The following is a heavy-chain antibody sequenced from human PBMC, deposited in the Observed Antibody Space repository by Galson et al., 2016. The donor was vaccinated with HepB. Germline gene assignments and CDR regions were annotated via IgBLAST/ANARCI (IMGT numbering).Heavy chain of an antibody. CDR2: MFYSGST. CDR3: ARVRGRDGYNHYMYV. CDR1: GGSFSAYY. V-gene: IGHV4-59*01. Sequence: SETLSLTCTVSGGSFSAYYWSWIRQPPGKGLEWIGYMFYSGSTNYNPSLKSRITISLDTSKNQFSLNLNSVTAPDTAGYYCARVRGRDGYNHYMYVWGKGTTVTVSS. J-gene: IGHJ6*03. D-gene: IGHD3-16*01.